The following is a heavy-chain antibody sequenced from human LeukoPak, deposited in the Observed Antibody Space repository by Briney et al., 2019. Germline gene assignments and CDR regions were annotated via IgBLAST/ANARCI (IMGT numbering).Heavy chain of an antibody. Sequence: SETLSLTCTVSGGSISSGDYYWSWIRQAPGKGLEWIGDIYYTGTTYYNPSLKSRVSMSVDRSKSQFSLRLSSMAAADTAVYYCARDSPVTPIYYYGLDVWGQGTTVTVSS. V-gene: IGHV4-30-4*01. D-gene: IGHD4-17*01. CDR3: ARDSPVTPIYYYGLDV. CDR1: GGSISSGDYY. J-gene: IGHJ6*02. CDR2: IYYTGTT.